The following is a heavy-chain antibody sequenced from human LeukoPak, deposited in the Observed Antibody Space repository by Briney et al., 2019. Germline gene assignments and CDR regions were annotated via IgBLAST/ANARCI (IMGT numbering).Heavy chain of an antibody. CDR1: GGSISNYY. J-gene: IGHJ4*02. CDR2: FYTSGST. V-gene: IGHV4-4*07. CDR3: ARESGYYYDTSGYTFDY. Sequence: SETLSLTCTVSGGSISNYYWSWIRQSAGKGLEWIGRFYTSGSTNYNPSLKSRVSMSVDTSKNQFSLRLRSVTAADTAVYYCARESGYYYDTSGYTFDYWGQGILVTVSS. D-gene: IGHD3-22*01.